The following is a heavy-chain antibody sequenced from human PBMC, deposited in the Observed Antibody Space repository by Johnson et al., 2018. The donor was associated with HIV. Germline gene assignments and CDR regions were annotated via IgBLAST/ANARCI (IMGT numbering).Heavy chain of an antibody. Sequence: QVQLVESGGGVVQPGRSLRLSCAASGFTFSSYGMHWVRQAPGKGLEWVSVINSGGSTYYADFVKGRFIISRDNSKNTLYIQMKSLRVEDTAVYYCARSPETGDRLWRAFDVWGQGTMVTVSS. CDR2: INSGGST. D-gene: IGHD4-17*01. V-gene: IGHV3-NL1*01. CDR1: GFTFSSYG. J-gene: IGHJ3*01. CDR3: ARSPETGDRLWRAFDV.